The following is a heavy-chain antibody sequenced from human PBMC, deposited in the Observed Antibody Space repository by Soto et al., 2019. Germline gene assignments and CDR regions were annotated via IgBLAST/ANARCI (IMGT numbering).Heavy chain of an antibody. J-gene: IGHJ4*02. CDR2: IYYTGSA. D-gene: IGHD2-2*01. Sequence: QVQLQESGPGLVKPSQTLSLTCTVSGGSISTGGYYWSWIRQYPGKGLEWIGYIYYTGSAHYNPSLTSRVXXAVDTSNNHFSLKLTSVTAADTAVYYCARGRSDIAVVPVDFWGPGTLVSVSS. CDR1: GGSISTGGYY. CDR3: ARGRSDIAVVPVDF. V-gene: IGHV4-31*03.